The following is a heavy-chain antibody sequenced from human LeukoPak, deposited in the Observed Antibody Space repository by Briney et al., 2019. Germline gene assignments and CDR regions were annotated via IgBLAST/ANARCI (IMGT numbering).Heavy chain of an antibody. CDR2: IWYDGSNK. CDR1: GFTFSSYG. V-gene: IGHV3-33*01. D-gene: IGHD6-19*01. J-gene: IGHJ4*02. CDR3: ARRSSGWYLDY. Sequence: GGSLRLSCAASGFTFSSYGMHWVRQAPGKGLEWAAVIWYDGSNKYYADSVKGRFTISRDNSKNTLYLQMNSLRAEDTAVYYCARRSSGWYLDYWGQGTLVTVSS.